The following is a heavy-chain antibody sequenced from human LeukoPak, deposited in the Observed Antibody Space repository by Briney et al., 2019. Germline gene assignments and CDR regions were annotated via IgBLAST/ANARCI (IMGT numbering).Heavy chain of an antibody. CDR1: GFTVSSNY. Sequence: PGGSLRLSCAASGFTVSSNYMSWVRQAPGKGLEWVSVIYSGGSTYYADSVKGRFTISRDNSKNTLYLQMNSLRAEDTAVYYCAGGDPFGSGPSPAYFDYWGQGTLVTVSS. CDR3: AGGDPFGSGPSPAYFDY. D-gene: IGHD3-10*01. CDR2: IYSGGST. V-gene: IGHV3-53*01. J-gene: IGHJ4*02.